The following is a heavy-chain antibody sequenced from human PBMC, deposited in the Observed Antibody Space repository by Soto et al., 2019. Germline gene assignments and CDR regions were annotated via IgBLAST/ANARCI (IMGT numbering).Heavy chain of an antibody. D-gene: IGHD2-15*01. Sequence: PGGSLRLSCAASGFTVSTKFMSWVRQAPGKGLEWVSLIQSGGSTYYAGSVEGRFTISRDNSENMLFLQMNFLRVEDTAMYYCTRDDVYCDGGGCYGVPMDVRGKGTTVTVSS. CDR2: IQSGGST. CDR1: GFTVSTKF. CDR3: TRDDVYCDGGGCYGVPMDV. V-gene: IGHV3-66*01. J-gene: IGHJ6*03.